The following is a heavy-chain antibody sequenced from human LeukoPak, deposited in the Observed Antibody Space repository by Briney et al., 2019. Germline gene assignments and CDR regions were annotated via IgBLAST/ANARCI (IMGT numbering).Heavy chain of an antibody. CDR3: ASVVGYYYDSSGYPPDY. Sequence: GASVKVSCKASGYTFTSYAMHWVRRAPGQGLEWMGWISAYNGNTNYAQKLQGRVTMTTDTSTSTAYMELRSLRSDDTAVYYCASVVGYYYDSSGYPPDYWGQGTLVTVSS. V-gene: IGHV1-18*01. CDR2: ISAYNGNT. CDR1: GYTFTSYA. J-gene: IGHJ4*02. D-gene: IGHD3-22*01.